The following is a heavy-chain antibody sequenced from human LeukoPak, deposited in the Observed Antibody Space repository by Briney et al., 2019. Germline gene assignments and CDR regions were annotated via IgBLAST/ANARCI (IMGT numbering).Heavy chain of an antibody. CDR3: ARALSHCLDY. CDR2: IKHDGSEK. CDR1: GFNFSNYW. J-gene: IGHJ4*02. D-gene: IGHD3-16*01. Sequence: GGSLRLSCVVSGFNFSNYWMNWVRQAPGKGLEWVANIKHDGSEKYYVDSVKGRFSISRDNAKKSLYLQMNSLRAEDTAVYYCARALSHCLDYWGQGTLVTVSS. V-gene: IGHV3-7*01.